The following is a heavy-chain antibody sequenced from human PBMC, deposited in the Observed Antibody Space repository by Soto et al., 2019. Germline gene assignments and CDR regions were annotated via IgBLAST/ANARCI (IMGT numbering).Heavy chain of an antibody. J-gene: IGHJ6*02. CDR3: AKDRSPDRIAVAGTWGYYGMDV. CDR1: GFTFSSYA. V-gene: IGHV3-23*01. D-gene: IGHD6-19*01. CDR2: ISGSGGST. Sequence: EVQLLESGGGLVQPGGSLRLSCAASGFTFSSYAMSWVRQAPGKGLEWVSAISGSGGSTYYADSVKGRFTISRDNSKNTLYLQMNSLRAEDTAVYYCAKDRSPDRIAVAGTWGYYGMDVWGQGTTVTVSS.